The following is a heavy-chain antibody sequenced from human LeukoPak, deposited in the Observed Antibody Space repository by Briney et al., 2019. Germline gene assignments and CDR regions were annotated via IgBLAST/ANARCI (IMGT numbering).Heavy chain of an antibody. CDR2: IYYSGST. J-gene: IGHJ6*03. CDR1: GGSISSYY. D-gene: IGHD1-14*01. V-gene: IGHV4-59*08. Sequence: SETLSLTCTDSGGSISSYYWSWIRQPPGKGLEWIGYIYYSGSTYYNPSLKSRVTISVDTSKNQFSLKLSSVTAADTAVYYCARHGTAPYYYHYYMDVWGKGTTVTVSS. CDR3: ARHGTAPYYYHYYMDV.